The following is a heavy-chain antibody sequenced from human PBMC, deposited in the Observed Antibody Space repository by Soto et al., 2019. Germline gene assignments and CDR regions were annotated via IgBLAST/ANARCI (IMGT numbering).Heavy chain of an antibody. V-gene: IGHV4-59*01. CDR1: GGSMSGYS. D-gene: IGHD3-10*01. CDR3: ASSGAGSGDY. J-gene: IGHJ4*02. CDR2: ISNSGTA. Sequence: PSETLSLTCTVSGGSMSGYSWSWIRQPPGRGLEWIGHISNSGTANYSPSLKSRLTMSVDTSKNQISLKVTSVTAADTAVYYCASSGAGSGDYWGQGIRVTVSS.